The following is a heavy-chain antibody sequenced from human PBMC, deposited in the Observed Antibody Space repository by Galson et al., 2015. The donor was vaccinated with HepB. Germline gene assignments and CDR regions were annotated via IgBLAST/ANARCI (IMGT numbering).Heavy chain of an antibody. CDR3: ARGVHLVVVITTEYYFDY. V-gene: IGHV1-2*02. J-gene: IGHJ4*02. CDR1: GYTFTGYY. CDR2: INPNSGGT. Sequence: SVKVSCKASGYTFTGYYMHWVRQAPGQGLEWMGWINPNSGGTNYAQKFQGRVTMTRDTSISTAYMELSRLRSDDTAVYYCARGVHLVVVITTEYYFDYWGQGTLVTVSS. D-gene: IGHD3-22*01.